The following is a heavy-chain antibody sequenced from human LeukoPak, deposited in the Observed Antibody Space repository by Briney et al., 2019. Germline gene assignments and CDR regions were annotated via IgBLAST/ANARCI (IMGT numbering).Heavy chain of an antibody. Sequence: PSETLSLTCAVYGGSFSGYYWSWIRQPPGKGLEWIGEINHSGSTNYNPSLKSRVTISVDTSKNQFSLKLSPVTAADTAVYYCARGRMVPATYYYGSGSYYFDYWGQGTLVTVSS. CDR1: GGSFSGYY. V-gene: IGHV4-34*01. CDR2: INHSGST. D-gene: IGHD3-10*01. CDR3: ARGRMVPATYYYGSGSYYFDY. J-gene: IGHJ4*02.